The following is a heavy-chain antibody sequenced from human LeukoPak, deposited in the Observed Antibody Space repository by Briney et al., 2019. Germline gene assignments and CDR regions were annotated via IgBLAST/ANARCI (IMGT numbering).Heavy chain of an antibody. V-gene: IGHV3-23*01. CDR3: VKKWRRCSSTSCYPDY. D-gene: IGHD2-2*01. Sequence: ETLSLTCTVSGYSISSGYYWGWIRQPPGKGLEWVSAISGSGDSSYYADSVKGRFTISRDNSKNTLYLQMNSLRAEDTAVYYCVKKWRRCSSTSCYPDYWGQGTLVTVSS. J-gene: IGHJ4*02. CDR2: ISGSGDSS. CDR1: GYSISSGYY.